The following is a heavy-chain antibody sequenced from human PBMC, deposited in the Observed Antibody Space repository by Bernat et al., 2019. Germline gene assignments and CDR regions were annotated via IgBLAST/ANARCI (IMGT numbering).Heavy chain of an antibody. CDR1: GFTFSGSA. CDR2: IRSKANSYAT. D-gene: IGHD3-22*01. J-gene: IGHJ6*02. Sequence: EVQLVESGGGLVQPGGSLKLSCAASGFTFSGSAMHWVRQASGKGLEWVGRIRSKANSYATAYAASVKGRFTISRDDSKNTAYLQMNSLKTEDTAVYYCTRLTNYYDSSGPDYYYYGMDVWVQGTTVTVSS. V-gene: IGHV3-73*01. CDR3: TRLTNYYDSSGPDYYYYGMDV.